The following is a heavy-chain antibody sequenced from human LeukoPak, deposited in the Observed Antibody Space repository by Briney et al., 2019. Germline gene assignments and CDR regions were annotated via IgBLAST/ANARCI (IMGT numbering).Heavy chain of an antibody. CDR1: GGPISSYY. CDR3: ARAHYGSGSYLFDY. J-gene: IGHJ4*02. D-gene: IGHD3-10*01. CDR2: IYYSGST. Sequence: SETLSLTCTVSGGPISSYYWSWIRQPPGKGLEWIGYIYYSGSTNYNPSLKSRVTISVDTSKNQFSLKLSSVTAADTAVYYCARAHYGSGSYLFDYWGQGTLVTVSS. V-gene: IGHV4-59*01.